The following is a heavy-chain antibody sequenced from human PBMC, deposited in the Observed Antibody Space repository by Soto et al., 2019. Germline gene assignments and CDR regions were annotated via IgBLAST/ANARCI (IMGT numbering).Heavy chain of an antibody. CDR2: INPKSGGT. V-gene: IGHV1-2*04. CDR1: GYTFTDYY. Sequence: ASVKVSCKTSGYTFTDYYIHSVRQDPGQGLEWMGWINPKSGGTNYAQKFQGWVTMTSDTSISTAYMELSRLRSDDTAVYYCARYSSGWSQYYFDYWGQGTLVTVSS. J-gene: IGHJ4*02. CDR3: ARYSSGWSQYYFDY. D-gene: IGHD6-19*01.